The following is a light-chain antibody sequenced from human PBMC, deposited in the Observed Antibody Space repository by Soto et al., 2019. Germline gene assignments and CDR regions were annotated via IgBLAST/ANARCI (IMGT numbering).Light chain of an antibody. J-gene: IGLJ2*01. Sequence: QSALTQPASVSGSPGQSITVSCTGTSSDVGSYNLVSWYQQHPGKAPKLMIYEGNKRPSGVSNRFSGSKSGDTASLTISGLQAEDEADYYCCSSAGDTTHVVFGGGTKVTVL. CDR3: CSSAGDTTHVV. CDR2: EGN. CDR1: SSDVGSYNL. V-gene: IGLV2-23*01.